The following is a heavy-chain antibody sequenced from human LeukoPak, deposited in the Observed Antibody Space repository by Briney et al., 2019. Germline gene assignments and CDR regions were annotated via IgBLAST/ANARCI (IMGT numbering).Heavy chain of an antibody. D-gene: IGHD1-7*01. CDR1: GW. CDR2: ISSSSSTI. V-gene: IGHV3-48*01. J-gene: IGHJ4*02. CDR3: AREELFDY. Sequence: PGGSLRLSCAGSGWMHWVRQAPGKGLEWVSYISSSSSTIYYADSVKGRFTISRDNAKNSLYLQMNSLRAEDTAVYYCAREELFDYWGQGTLVTVSS.